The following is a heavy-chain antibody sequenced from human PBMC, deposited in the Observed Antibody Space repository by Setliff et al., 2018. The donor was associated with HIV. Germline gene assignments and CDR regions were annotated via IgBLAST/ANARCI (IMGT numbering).Heavy chain of an antibody. CDR2: MYYSGNT. Sequence: PSETLSLTCTVSGVSISNYYWSWIRQPPGKVLEWIGYMYYSGNTNYNPSLKSRVTISVDTSKSQFSLKLNSVTAADTAVYYCARHGLAGATVDYWGQGTLVTVSS. D-gene: IGHD1-26*01. V-gene: IGHV4-59*01. J-gene: IGHJ4*02. CDR3: ARHGLAGATVDY. CDR1: GVSISNYY.